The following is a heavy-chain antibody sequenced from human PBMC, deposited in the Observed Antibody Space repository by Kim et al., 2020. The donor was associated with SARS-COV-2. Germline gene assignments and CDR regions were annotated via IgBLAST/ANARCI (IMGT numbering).Heavy chain of an antibody. D-gene: IGHD3-16*01. J-gene: IGHJ4*02. CDR1: GFSFSIYA. CDR2: ISASGGGSKT. CDR3: AKDPFAVGGGY. V-gene: IGHV3-23*01. Sequence: GGSLRLSCAASGFSFSIYAMSWVRQAPGKRLEWVSAISASGGGSKTYYADSVKGRFAISRDNSKNTLFLQMNSLRAEDTAVYYCAKDPFAVGGGYWGQGTLVTVSS.